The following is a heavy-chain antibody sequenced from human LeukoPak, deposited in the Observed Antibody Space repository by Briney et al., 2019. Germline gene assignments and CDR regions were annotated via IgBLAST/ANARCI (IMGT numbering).Heavy chain of an antibody. D-gene: IGHD6-19*01. CDR3: ARDGDVYNSGWYRGGFDS. J-gene: IGHJ4*02. Sequence: SETLSLTCTVSGGSISDYYWSWIRQPAGKGLEWIGRIYTNGNSNYNPSLKGRVTMSVDTSKSQVSLKLNSVTAADTALYYCARDGDVYNSGWYRGGFDSWGPGTLVTVSS. V-gene: IGHV4-4*07. CDR2: IYTNGNS. CDR1: GGSISDYY.